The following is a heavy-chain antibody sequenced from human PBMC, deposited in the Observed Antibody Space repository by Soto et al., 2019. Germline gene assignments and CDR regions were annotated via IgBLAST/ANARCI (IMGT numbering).Heavy chain of an antibody. CDR2: IYYSGST. Sequence: PSVTLSLTCTVSGGSISSGDYYWSWIRQPPGKGLEWIGYIYYSGSTYYNPSLKSRVTISVDASKNQFSLKLSSVTAADTAVYYCASMAYDSSYGMDVWGQGTTVTVSS. V-gene: IGHV4-30-4*01. J-gene: IGHJ6*02. D-gene: IGHD3-22*01. CDR1: GGSISSGDYY. CDR3: ASMAYDSSYGMDV.